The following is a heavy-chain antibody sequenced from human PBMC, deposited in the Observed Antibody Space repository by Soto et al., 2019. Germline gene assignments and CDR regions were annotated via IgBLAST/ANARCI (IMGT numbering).Heavy chain of an antibody. CDR3: ARDRWELRGGLDY. D-gene: IGHD1-26*01. Sequence: QVQLVESGGGVVQPGRSLRLSCAASGFTFSSYGMHWVRQAPGKGLEWVAVIWYDGSNKYYADSVKGRFTISRDNSNNKMYLQMNSLRAEDTAVYYCARDRWELRGGLDYWGQGTLVTVSS. J-gene: IGHJ4*02. V-gene: IGHV3-33*01. CDR2: IWYDGSNK. CDR1: GFTFSSYG.